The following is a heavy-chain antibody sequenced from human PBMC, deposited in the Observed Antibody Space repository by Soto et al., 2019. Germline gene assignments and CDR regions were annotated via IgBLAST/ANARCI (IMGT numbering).Heavy chain of an antibody. CDR1: GFIFSSDW. Sequence: EVHMVESGGGLAQPGGSLRLSCAASGFIFSSDWMQWVRQAPGKGLVWVSRINTDGSDTIYEDSVKGRFTISRDHVKIMVYLQMNTLRDESTAVYYCVSDRQGRQHYFDYWSQGNMITVSS. V-gene: IGHV3-74*01. CDR3: VSDRQGRQHYFDY. CDR2: INTDGSDT. J-gene: IGHJ4*02. D-gene: IGHD3-10*01.